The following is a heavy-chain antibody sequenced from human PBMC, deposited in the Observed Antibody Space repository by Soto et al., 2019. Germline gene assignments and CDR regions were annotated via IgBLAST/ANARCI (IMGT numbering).Heavy chain of an antibody. V-gene: IGHV3-30*18. D-gene: IGHD2-8*01. J-gene: IGHJ3*01. CDR3: AKDQEDVVVMVSAMNAYDV. CDR1: GFTFSSYG. CDR2: ISYDGSNK. Sequence: QVQLVESGGGVVQPGRSLRLSCAASGFTFSSYGMHWVRQAPGKGLEGVAVISYDGSNKDYADSVEGRFTISRDNSKNTLYLQMNSLRAEDTAVYYCAKDQEDVVVMVSAMNAYDVWGQGTMVTVSS.